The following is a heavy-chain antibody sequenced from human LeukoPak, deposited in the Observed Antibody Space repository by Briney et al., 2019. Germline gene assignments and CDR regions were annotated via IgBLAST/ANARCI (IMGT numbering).Heavy chain of an antibody. CDR2: IYYSGST. V-gene: IGHV4-59*01. D-gene: IGHD5-12*01. CDR1: GGSISSYY. CDR3: ARERLDYFDY. Sequence: SETLSLTCTISGGSISSYYWSWIRQPPGKGLEWIGYIYYSGSTNYNPSLKSRVTISVDTSKNQFSLKLSSVTAADTAVYYCARERLDYFDYWGQGTLVTVSS. J-gene: IGHJ4*02.